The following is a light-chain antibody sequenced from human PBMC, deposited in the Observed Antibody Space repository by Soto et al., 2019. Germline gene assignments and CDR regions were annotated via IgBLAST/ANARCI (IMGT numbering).Light chain of an antibody. CDR3: AAWDESLNGDV. J-gene: IGLJ1*01. V-gene: IGLV1-44*01. CDR1: SSNIGINT. CDR2: SNN. Sequence: QLVLTQPSSASGTPGQRVTISCSGSSSNIGINTVHWYQQFPGTAPKVVIYSNNQRPSGVPDRFSGSKSGTSASLAISGLQSEDEADYYCAAWDESLNGDVFGTGTKLTVL.